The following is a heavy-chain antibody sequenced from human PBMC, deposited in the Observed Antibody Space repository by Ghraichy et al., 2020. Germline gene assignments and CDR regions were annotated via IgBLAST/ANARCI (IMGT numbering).Heavy chain of an antibody. CDR1: GFIFDNYA. CDR2: ISSGSTYI. D-gene: IGHD3-10*01. J-gene: IGHJ4*02. CDR3: ARWDYGSGKVDY. V-gene: IGHV3-21*01. Sequence: GESLNISCAASGFIFDNYAFNWVRQAPGKGLEWVSSISSGSTYIHYADSVEGRFTISKDNAKKSLFLQMNSLRAEDTAMYYCARWDYGSGKVDYWGQGTLVTVSS.